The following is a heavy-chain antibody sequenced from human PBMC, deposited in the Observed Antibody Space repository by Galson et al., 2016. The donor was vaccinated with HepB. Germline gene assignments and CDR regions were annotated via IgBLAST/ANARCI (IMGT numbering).Heavy chain of an antibody. Sequence: SLRLFCAASGFTFSTYWMHWVRQAPGKGLVWVSRISPDGGTTNYADSVRGRFTISRDNAKNTLYLQMNTLRAEDTAVYYCARGTFCSGDSCYSPAFDMWGQGTMVTVSS. V-gene: IGHV3-74*01. D-gene: IGHD2-15*01. J-gene: IGHJ3*02. CDR1: GFTFSTYW. CDR3: ARGTFCSGDSCYSPAFDM. CDR2: ISPDGGTT.